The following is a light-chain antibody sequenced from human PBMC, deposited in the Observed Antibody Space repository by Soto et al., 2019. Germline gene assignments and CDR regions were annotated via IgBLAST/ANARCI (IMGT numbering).Light chain of an antibody. CDR1: QSVSSSY. J-gene: IGKJ5*01. CDR3: QQRSNWST. CDR2: GAS. Sequence: DIVLTQSPGTLSLSPGERATLSCRASQSVSSSYLAWYQQKPGQAPRLLIYGASSRATGIPARFSGSGSGTDFTLTISSLEPEDFAVYYCQQRSNWSTFGQGTRLEI. V-gene: IGKV3D-20*02.